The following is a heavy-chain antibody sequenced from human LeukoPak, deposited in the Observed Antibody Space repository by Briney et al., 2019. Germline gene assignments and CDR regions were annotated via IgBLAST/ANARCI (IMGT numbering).Heavy chain of an antibody. CDR1: GFTFSSYW. CDR3: ARVSPDCSGGSCFDY. V-gene: IGHV3-74*01. Sequence: GGSLRLSCAASGFTFSSYWMHWVRQASGKGLVWVSRINSDGSSTSYADSVKGRFTISRDNAKNTLYLQMNSLRAEDTAVYYCARVSPDCSGGSCFDYWGQGTLVTVSS. CDR2: INSDGSST. D-gene: IGHD2-15*01. J-gene: IGHJ4*02.